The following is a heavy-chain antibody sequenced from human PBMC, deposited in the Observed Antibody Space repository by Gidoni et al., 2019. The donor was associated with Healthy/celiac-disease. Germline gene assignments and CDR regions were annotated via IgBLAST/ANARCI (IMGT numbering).Heavy chain of an antibody. CDR3: ARALTPFDYEDGMDV. CDR2: INPSGGST. CDR1: GYTFTSYY. J-gene: IGHJ6*02. Sequence: QVQLVQSGAEAKKPGASVKVSCLASGYTFTSYYMHWVRQAPGQGLEWMGIINPSGGSTSYAQQFQGRVTMTRDTSTSTVYMELSSLRSEDTAVYYCARALTPFDYEDGMDVWGQGTTVTVSS. D-gene: IGHD3-9*01. V-gene: IGHV1-46*01.